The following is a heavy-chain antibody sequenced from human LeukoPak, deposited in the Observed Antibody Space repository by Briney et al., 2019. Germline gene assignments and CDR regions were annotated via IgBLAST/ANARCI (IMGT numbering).Heavy chain of an antibody. V-gene: IGHV4-59*01. Sequence: SETLSLTCTVSGGSISNYYWSWIRQPPGKGLECVGYVYYSGSPDYNPSLKSRVTLSIDTSKNQFSLKLSSVTAADTAVYYCARDHYSGRFDYWGQGTLVTVSS. D-gene: IGHD1-26*01. CDR1: GGSISNYY. CDR2: VYYSGSP. J-gene: IGHJ4*02. CDR3: ARDHYSGRFDY.